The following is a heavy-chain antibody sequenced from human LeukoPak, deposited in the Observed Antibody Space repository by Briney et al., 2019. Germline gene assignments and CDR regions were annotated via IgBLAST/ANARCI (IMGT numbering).Heavy chain of an antibody. V-gene: IGHV1-46*01. Sequence: ASVKVSCKASGDTFTNYYKHWVRQAPGHGLEWMGIINPSSGSTSYAQKFQGRVTMTRDMSTSTVYMTLSSLRSEDTAVYYCARDAVIPYSFDYWGQGTLVTVSS. CDR3: ARDAVIPYSFDY. D-gene: IGHD3-16*02. CDR2: INPSSGST. CDR1: GDTFTNYY. J-gene: IGHJ4*02.